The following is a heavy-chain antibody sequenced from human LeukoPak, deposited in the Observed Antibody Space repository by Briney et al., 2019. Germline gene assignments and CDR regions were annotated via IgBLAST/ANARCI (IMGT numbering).Heavy chain of an antibody. CDR2: IYYSGST. D-gene: IGHD3-10*01. J-gene: IGHJ6*03. CDR3: ARGLMVRGVIPLVYYYYYMDV. CDR1: GGSISSYY. V-gene: IGHV4-59*01. Sequence: PSETLSLTCTVSGGSISSYYWSWIRQPPGKGLEWIGYIYYSGSTNYNPSLKSRVTISVDTSKNLFSLKLSSVTAADTAVYYCARGLMVRGVIPLVYYYYYMDVWGKGTTVTVSS.